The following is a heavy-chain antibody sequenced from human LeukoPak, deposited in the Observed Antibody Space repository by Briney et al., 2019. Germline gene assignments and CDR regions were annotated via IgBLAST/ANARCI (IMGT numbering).Heavy chain of an antibody. J-gene: IGHJ4*02. D-gene: IGHD1-26*01. CDR1: GFTFGNYA. CDR2: IRSKPYGGTA. V-gene: IGHV3-49*04. CDR3: SRYGFVGADFDY. Sequence: GRSLRLSCTASGFTFGNYAVTWVRQAPGKGLEWVGCIRSKPYGGTAEYAASVQGRFTISRDDSKAIAYLEMNSLKTDDTAVYYCSRYGFVGADFDYWGRGTLVTVSS.